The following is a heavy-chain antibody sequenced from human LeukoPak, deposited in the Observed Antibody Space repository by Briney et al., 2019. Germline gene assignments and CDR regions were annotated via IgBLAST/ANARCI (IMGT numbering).Heavy chain of an antibody. CDR1: GGTFSSYA. V-gene: IGHV1-69*06. CDR3: AREIGPRQLHLWGSAFDY. CDR2: IIPMFGTA. Sequence: ASVKVSCKASGGTFSSYAISWVRQAPGQGLEWMGGIIPMFGTANYAQKFQGRVTITADKSTSTAYMELSSLRSQDTAVYYCAREIGPRQLHLWGSAFDYWGQGTLVTVSS. D-gene: IGHD5-18*01. J-gene: IGHJ4*02.